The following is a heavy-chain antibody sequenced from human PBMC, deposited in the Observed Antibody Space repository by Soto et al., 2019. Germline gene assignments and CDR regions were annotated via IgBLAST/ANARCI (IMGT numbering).Heavy chain of an antibody. D-gene: IGHD2-15*01. CDR2: MNPNSGNT. CDR1: GYTFTSYD. Sequence: QVQLVQSGAEVKKPGASVKVSCKASGYTFTSYDINWVRQATGQGLEWMGWMNPNSGNTGYAQKFQGRVTMTRNTSISTAYMELSSLRSEETAVYYWARGGAGYCSGGSCYTRMDVWGKGTTVTVSS. J-gene: IGHJ6*04. CDR3: ARGGAGYCSGGSCYTRMDV. V-gene: IGHV1-8*01.